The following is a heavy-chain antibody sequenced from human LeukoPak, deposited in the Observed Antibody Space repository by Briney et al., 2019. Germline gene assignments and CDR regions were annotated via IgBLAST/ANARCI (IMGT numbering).Heavy chain of an antibody. J-gene: IGHJ4*02. CDR1: GFTFSSYW. Sequence: PGGSLRLSCAASGFTFSSYWMSWARQAPGKRLEWVANINQDGSEKYYVDSVKGRFIISRDNARNSLFLQMNILTAEDTAIYYCVREGAYSTSSPAGYWGQGTLVSVSS. CDR2: INQDGSEK. V-gene: IGHV3-7*01. CDR3: VREGAYSTSSPAGY. D-gene: IGHD6-6*01.